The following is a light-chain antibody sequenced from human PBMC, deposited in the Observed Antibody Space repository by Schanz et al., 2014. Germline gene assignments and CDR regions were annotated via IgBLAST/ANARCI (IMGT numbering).Light chain of an antibody. CDR3: QQYNNWPLT. V-gene: IGKV3-15*01. CDR2: GAS. Sequence: EIVMTQSPATLSVSPGERATISCRASQTVGSQLAWYQQKPGQAPRLLIHGASTRATGIPASFSGSGSGTEFTLTISSLQSEDFAVYYCQQYNNWPLTFGGGTKVEIK. J-gene: IGKJ4*01. CDR1: QTVGSQ.